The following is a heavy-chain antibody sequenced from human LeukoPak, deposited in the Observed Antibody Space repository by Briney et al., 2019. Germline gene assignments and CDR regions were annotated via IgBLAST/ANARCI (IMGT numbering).Heavy chain of an antibody. CDR2: INPDSDVT. CDR1: GYTFTYYY. J-gene: IGHJ5*02. CDR3: ARSDSYTWFDP. Sequence: ASVKVSCKASGYTFTYYYIHWMRQAPGHGLEWMGWINPDSDVTSYARKFQGRVTMTRDTSISTVYVELSRLRSDDTAVYYCARSDSYTWFDPWGQGTLVTVSS. D-gene: IGHD2-15*01. V-gene: IGHV1-2*02.